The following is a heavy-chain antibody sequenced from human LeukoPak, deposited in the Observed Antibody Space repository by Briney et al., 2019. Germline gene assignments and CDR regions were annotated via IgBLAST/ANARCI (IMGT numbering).Heavy chain of an antibody. CDR3: ARESENSGFGAFDI. J-gene: IGHJ3*02. CDR2: MNQDGSEK. D-gene: IGHD3-22*01. Sequence: GGSLRLSCAASGFTFSSYWMSWVRQAPGKGVEWVANMNQDGSEKYYVDSVKGRFTISRDNAKNSLYLQMNSLRAEDTAVYYCARESENSGFGAFDIWGQGTMVTVSS. V-gene: IGHV3-7*04. CDR1: GFTFSSYW.